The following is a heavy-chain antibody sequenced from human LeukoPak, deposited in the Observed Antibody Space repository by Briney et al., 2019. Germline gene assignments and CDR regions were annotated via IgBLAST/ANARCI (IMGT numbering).Heavy chain of an antibody. CDR3: ARELRDYYYYGMDV. CDR1: GYTFTSYG. Sequence: GASVKVSCKASGYTFTSYGISWVRQAPGQGLEWMGWISAYNGNTNCAQKLQGRVTMTTDTSTSTAYMELRSLRSDDTAVYYCARELRDYYYYGMDVWGQGTTVTVSS. V-gene: IGHV1-18*01. CDR2: ISAYNGNT. D-gene: IGHD4-17*01. J-gene: IGHJ6*02.